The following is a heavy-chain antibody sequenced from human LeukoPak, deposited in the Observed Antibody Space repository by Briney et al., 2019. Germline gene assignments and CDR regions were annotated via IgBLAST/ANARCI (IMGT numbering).Heavy chain of an antibody. D-gene: IGHD6-19*01. CDR1: GFTFSTYG. V-gene: IGHV3-23*01. CDR3: AGGSGWVSVD. J-gene: IGHJ4*02. CDR2: ISGSGGST. Sequence: GGSLRLSCAASGFTFSTYGMTWVRQAPGKGLEWVSSISGSGGSTYYADSVKGRVTVSRDNSKSTLFLQMNSLRAEDTAVYYCAGGSGWVSVDWGQGTLVTVSS.